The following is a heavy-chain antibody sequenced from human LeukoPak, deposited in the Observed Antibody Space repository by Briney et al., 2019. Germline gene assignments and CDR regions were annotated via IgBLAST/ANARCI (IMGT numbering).Heavy chain of an antibody. V-gene: IGHV3-9*01. CDR3: ARYRDGYSLYFDY. Sequence: GGSVRLSCAASGFTFDDYAMHWVRQAPGKGLEWVSGISWNSGSIGYADSVKGRFTISRDNAKNSLYLQMNSLRAEDTAVYYCARYRDGYSLYFDYWGQGTLVTVSS. J-gene: IGHJ4*02. CDR1: GFTFDDYA. D-gene: IGHD5-24*01. CDR2: ISWNSGSI.